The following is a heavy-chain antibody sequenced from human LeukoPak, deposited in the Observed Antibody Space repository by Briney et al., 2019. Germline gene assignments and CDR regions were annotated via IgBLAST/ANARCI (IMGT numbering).Heavy chain of an antibody. CDR3: ARLLGYCSSTSCNWFDP. D-gene: IGHD2-2*01. CDR2: IYPGDSDT. J-gene: IGHJ5*02. V-gene: IGHV5-51*01. Sequence: GESLKISCKGSGYSFTSYWIGWVRQIPGKGLEWMGIIYPGDSDTRYSPSFQGQVTISADKSSSTAYLQWSSLKASDTAMYYCARLLGYCSSTSCNWFDPWGQGTLVTVSS. CDR1: GYSFTSYW.